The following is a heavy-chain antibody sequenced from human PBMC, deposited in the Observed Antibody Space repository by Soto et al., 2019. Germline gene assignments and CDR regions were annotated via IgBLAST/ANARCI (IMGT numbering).Heavy chain of an antibody. V-gene: IGHV3-33*01. CDR1: GFTFSSYG. CDR2: IWYDGSNK. J-gene: IGHJ4*02. Sequence: QVQLVESGGGVVQPGRSLRLSCAASGFTFSSYGMHWVRQAPGKGLEWVAVIWYDGSNKYYADSVKGRFTISKDKSKKTLDLQMNSLRAEDTAVYYCARVGYSNYVIDYWGQGTLVTVSS. CDR3: ARVGYSNYVIDY. D-gene: IGHD4-4*01.